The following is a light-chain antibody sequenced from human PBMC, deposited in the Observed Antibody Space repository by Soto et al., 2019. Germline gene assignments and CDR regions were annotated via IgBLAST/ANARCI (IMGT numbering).Light chain of an antibody. CDR2: GAS. CDR3: QQYGSSPKT. J-gene: IGKJ1*01. Sequence: EIVLTQSPGTLSLSPGERATLSCRASQSVSSNLAWYQQKPGQAPRLLIYGASSRATGIPDRFSGSGSGTDFTLTINRLEPEDFAVYYCQQYGSSPKTFGQGTKVDIK. CDR1: QSVSSN. V-gene: IGKV3-20*01.